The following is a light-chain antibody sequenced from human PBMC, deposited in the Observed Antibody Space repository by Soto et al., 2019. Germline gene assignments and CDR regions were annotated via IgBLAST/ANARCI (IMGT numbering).Light chain of an antibody. Sequence: QPVLTQPPSASGTPGQRVTISCSGSSSNIGSNYVYWYQQLPGTAPKLLIYRNNQRPSGVPDRFSGSKSGTSASLGISGLRSEDGADYYCAAWGDSLSSPYVFGPGTQLTVL. J-gene: IGLJ1*01. CDR3: AAWGDSLSSPYV. CDR1: SSNIGSNY. V-gene: IGLV1-47*01. CDR2: RNN.